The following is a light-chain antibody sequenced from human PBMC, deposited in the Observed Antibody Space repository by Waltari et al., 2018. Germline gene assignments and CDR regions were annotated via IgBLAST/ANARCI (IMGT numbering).Light chain of an antibody. CDR3: MQGAQFPHT. J-gene: IGKJ2*01. V-gene: IGKV2-24*01. CDR2: KIS. CDR1: QSLVHSDGNIY. Sequence: DIVMTPTALSLPVTLGHPASILSRSSQSLVHSDGNIYLNWFQQRPGQPPRPLIYKISNRFSGVPDRFSASGAGTDFTLKISRVEAEDVGVYYCMQGAQFPHTFGQGTKLDIK.